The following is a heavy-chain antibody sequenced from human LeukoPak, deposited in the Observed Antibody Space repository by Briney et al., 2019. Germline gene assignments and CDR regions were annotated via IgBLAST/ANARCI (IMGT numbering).Heavy chain of an antibody. D-gene: IGHD2-2*01. J-gene: IGHJ4*02. Sequence: GGSLRLSCAASGFTFSDYYMSWIRQAPGKGLEWVSYISSSGSTIYYADSVKGRFTISRDNAKNSLYLQMNSLRAEDTAVYYCAKGYCASATCYARFDSWGQGTLVTVSS. CDR2: ISSSGSTI. CDR3: AKGYCASATCYARFDS. CDR1: GFTFSDYY. V-gene: IGHV3-11*01.